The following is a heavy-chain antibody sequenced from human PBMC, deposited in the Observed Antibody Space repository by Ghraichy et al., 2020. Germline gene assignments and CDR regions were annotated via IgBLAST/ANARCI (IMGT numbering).Heavy chain of an antibody. D-gene: IGHD6-6*01. CDR2: ISSSSSYI. J-gene: IGHJ6*02. CDR3: ARDTGISSVYYGMDV. CDR1: GFTFSSYS. Sequence: GGSLRLSCAASGFTFSSYSMNWVRQAPGKGLEWVSSISSSSSYIYYADSVKGRFTISRDNAKNSLYLQMNSLRAEDTAVYYCARDTGISSVYYGMDVWGQGTTVTVSS. V-gene: IGHV3-21*01.